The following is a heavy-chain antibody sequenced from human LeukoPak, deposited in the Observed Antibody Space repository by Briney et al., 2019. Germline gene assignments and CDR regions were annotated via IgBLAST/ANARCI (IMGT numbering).Heavy chain of an antibody. J-gene: IGHJ5*02. CDR2: IIPIFGTA. CDR3: ARAQVLEYGSGSYPYNWFDP. CDR1: GGTFSSYA. Sequence: SVKVSCKASGGTFSSYAISWVRQAPGQGLEWMGGIIPIFGTANYAQKFQGRVTLTADESTSPAYMELSSLRSEDTAVYYCARAQVLEYGSGSYPYNWFDPWGQGTLVTVSS. V-gene: IGHV1-69*13. D-gene: IGHD3-10*01.